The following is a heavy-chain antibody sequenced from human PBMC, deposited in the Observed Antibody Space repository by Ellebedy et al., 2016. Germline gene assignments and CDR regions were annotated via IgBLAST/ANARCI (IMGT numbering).Heavy chain of an antibody. CDR1: GYTFTGYY. D-gene: IGHD3-22*01. CDR2: INPNSGGT. Sequence: ASVKVSXKASGYTFTGYYMHWVRQAPGQGLEWMGWINPNSGGTNYAQKFQGWVTMTRDTSISTAYMELSRLRSDDTAVYYCARGNHYYDSSGYHDWGQGTLVTVSS. J-gene: IGHJ4*02. V-gene: IGHV1-2*04. CDR3: ARGNHYYDSSGYHD.